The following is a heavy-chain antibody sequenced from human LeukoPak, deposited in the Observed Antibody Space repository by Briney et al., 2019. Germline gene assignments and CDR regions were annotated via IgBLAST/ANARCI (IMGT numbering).Heavy chain of an antibody. CDR3: AAQIVKEIMRAKIDY. Sequence: SVKVSCKACGGTFSRYAISWGRQAPGQGLEWMGGIIPIFGTANYAQKFQGRVAITADESTSTAYMELSSLRSDDTAVYYCAAQIVKEIMRAKIDYWGQGTLVTVSS. D-gene: IGHD2-15*01. CDR1: GGTFSRYA. J-gene: IGHJ4*02. V-gene: IGHV1-69*13. CDR2: IIPIFGTA.